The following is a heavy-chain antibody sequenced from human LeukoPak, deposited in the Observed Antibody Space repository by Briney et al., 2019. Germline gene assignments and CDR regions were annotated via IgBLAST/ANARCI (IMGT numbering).Heavy chain of an antibody. CDR3: AKGGGGWYRGLDY. V-gene: IGHV3-30*18. J-gene: IGHJ4*02. CDR2: ISYDGSNK. D-gene: IGHD6-19*01. Sequence: PGGSLRLSCAASGFTFSSYGMHWVRQAPGKGLEWVAVISYDGSNKYYADSVKGRFTISRDNSKNTLYLQMNSLRAEDTAVYYCAKGGGGWYRGLDYWGQGTLVTVSS. CDR1: GFTFSSYG.